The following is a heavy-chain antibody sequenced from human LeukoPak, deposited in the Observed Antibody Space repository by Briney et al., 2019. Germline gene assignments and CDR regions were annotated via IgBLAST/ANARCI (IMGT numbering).Heavy chain of an antibody. J-gene: IGHJ4*02. CDR2: ISSSSSNN. CDR3: AREDTAMVIPFDY. CDR1: GFTFSSYR. D-gene: IGHD5-18*01. Sequence: GGSLRLSCAGSGFTFSSYRLIWVRPAQGKGLEGVLTISSSSSNNYYADSVKGRFTISRDNAKNSLYLQMNSLRAEDTAVYYCAREDTAMVIPFDYWGQGTLVTVSS. V-gene: IGHV3-21*01.